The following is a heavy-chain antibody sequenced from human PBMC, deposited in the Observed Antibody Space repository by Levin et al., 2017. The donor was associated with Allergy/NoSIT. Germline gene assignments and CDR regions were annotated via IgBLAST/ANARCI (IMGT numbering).Heavy chain of an antibody. V-gene: IGHV3-7*01. Sequence: PSETLSLTCAASGFSFSRYWMSWVRQAPGKGLEWVANIKEDGSQKYYVDSVKGRFTISRDNAKNSLYLQMNSLRAEDTAVYYCARYATSPCSGGSCYPEGDWGQGTLVTVSS. D-gene: IGHD2-15*01. CDR1: GFSFSRYW. CDR3: ARYATSPCSGGSCYPEGD. CDR2: IKEDGSQK. J-gene: IGHJ4*02.